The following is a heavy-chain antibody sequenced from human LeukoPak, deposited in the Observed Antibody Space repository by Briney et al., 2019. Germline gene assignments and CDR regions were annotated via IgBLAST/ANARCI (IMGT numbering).Heavy chain of an antibody. J-gene: IGHJ4*02. V-gene: IGHV4-59*08. Sequence: SETLSLTCTVPGGSISSYYWSWIRQPPGKGLEWIGYIYYSGSTNYNPSLKSRVTISVDTSKNQFSLKLSSVTAADTAVYYCARSVLMVYAVDYWGQGTLVTVSS. CDR2: IYYSGST. CDR3: ARSVLMVYAVDY. D-gene: IGHD2-8*01. CDR1: GGSISSYY.